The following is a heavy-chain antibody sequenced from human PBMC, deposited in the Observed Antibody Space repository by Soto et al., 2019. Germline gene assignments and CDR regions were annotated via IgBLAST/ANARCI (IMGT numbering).Heavy chain of an antibody. Sequence: QLQESGPGLVKPSETLSLTCTVSGGSFTSTNYFWGWIRQPPGKGLEWIGYMYYNGNTFYSPSLKSRVPMSVDTSKSQFSLDLSSVTAADTAMYYCARLLIYDSRAAPTPIFHPWGLGAMVTVSS. CDR2: MYYNGNT. J-gene: IGHJ1*01. CDR1: GGSFTSTNYF. D-gene: IGHD3-22*01. CDR3: ARLLIYDSRAAPTPIFHP. V-gene: IGHV4-39*01.